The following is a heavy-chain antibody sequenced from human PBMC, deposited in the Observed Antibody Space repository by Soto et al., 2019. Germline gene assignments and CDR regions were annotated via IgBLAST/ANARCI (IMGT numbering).Heavy chain of an antibody. Sequence: EVQLVESGGGLVQPGGSMRLSCAASGFTFSSYWMHLVRTAPGKGLGWVSRINSDGSSTSYADSVKGRFTISRDNAKNTLYLQMNRMRAEETAVYYCVRTSLVVAAATRTDYWGKGTRVTVSS. D-gene: IGHD2-15*01. CDR1: GFTFSSYW. V-gene: IGHV3-74*01. CDR3: VRTSLVVAAATRTDY. J-gene: IGHJ4*02. CDR2: INSDGSST.